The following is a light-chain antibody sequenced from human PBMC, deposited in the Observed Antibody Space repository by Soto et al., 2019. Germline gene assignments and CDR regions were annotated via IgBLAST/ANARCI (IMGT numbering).Light chain of an antibody. Sequence: DIVLTQSPYTLSLSPGDRATLSCRASQSLTNSYIAWYQVKPGQAPRLLIYDTSSRATGITARFSGSGSGTDFTLTITRMEPEEFAVFYCQQYGTSAITFGQGTRVEIK. CDR2: DTS. CDR1: QSLTNSY. V-gene: IGKV3-20*01. CDR3: QQYGTSAIT. J-gene: IGKJ5*01.